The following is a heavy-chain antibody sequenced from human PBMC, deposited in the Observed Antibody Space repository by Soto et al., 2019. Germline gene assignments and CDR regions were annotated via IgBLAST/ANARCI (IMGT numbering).Heavy chain of an antibody. V-gene: IGHV3-30-3*01. Sequence: PGGSLRLSCEGSGFPFSSYAIHWVRQTPGKGLEWVAVISYDGSITYYSDSVKGRFTISRDTPTNTVCLQLNGLRGDDTAVYYCARPPRDLWSGYSTYFDYWGQGTLVTVSS. CDR1: GFPFSSYA. J-gene: IGHJ4*02. CDR2: ISYDGSIT. D-gene: IGHD3-3*01. CDR3: ARPPRDLWSGYSTYFDY.